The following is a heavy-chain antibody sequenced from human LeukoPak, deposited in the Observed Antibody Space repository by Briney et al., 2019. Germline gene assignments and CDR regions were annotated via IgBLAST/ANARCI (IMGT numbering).Heavy chain of an antibody. J-gene: IGHJ4*02. D-gene: IGHD1-1*01. Sequence: SETLSLTCSVSNSSISSIYYWGWIRQPPGKGLEWIASIYHSGSTYYNPSLKSRVTISVDTSKNQFSLKLSSVTAADTAVYYCARALLDPADYWGQGTLVTVSS. CDR3: ARALLDPADY. CDR2: IYHSGST. V-gene: IGHV4-38-2*02. CDR1: NSSISSIYY.